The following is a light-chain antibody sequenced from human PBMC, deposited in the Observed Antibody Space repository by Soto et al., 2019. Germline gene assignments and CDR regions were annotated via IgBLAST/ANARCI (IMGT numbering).Light chain of an antibody. J-gene: IGLJ3*02. V-gene: IGLV6-57*03. CDR3: QSYDSSNQRV. Sequence: NFMLTQPHSVSESPGKTVTISCTRSSGSIASNYVQWYQQRPGSAPTTVIYEDNQRPSGVPDRFSGSIDSSSNSASLTISGLKTEDEADYYVQSYDSSNQRVFGGGTKLTVL. CDR2: EDN. CDR1: SGSIASNY.